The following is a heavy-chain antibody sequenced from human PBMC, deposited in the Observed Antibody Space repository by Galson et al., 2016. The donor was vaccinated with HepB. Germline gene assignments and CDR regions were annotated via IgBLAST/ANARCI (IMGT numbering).Heavy chain of an antibody. CDR2: IHYTGNT. Sequence: SETLSLTCTVSGGSIITTTNYWGWIRQPPGKGLEWIGTIHYTGNTYYNPSLKSRVTISVDTSKEQFALKLSSVTAADTAVYYCTRQGGSAQLPEPLQPFAFGHWGQGTLVTVSS. CDR3: TRQGGSAQLPEPLQPFAFGH. D-gene: IGHD1-1*01. J-gene: IGHJ4*02. V-gene: IGHV4-39*01. CDR1: GGSIITTTNY.